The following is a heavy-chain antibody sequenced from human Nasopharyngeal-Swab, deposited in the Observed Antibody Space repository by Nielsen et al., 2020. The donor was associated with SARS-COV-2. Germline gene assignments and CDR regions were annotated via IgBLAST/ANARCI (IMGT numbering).Heavy chain of an antibody. CDR3: ARDYGSNDY. CDR1: GFTFSSYW. Sequence: GESLKISCAASGFTFSSYWMSWVRQAPGKGLEWVANIKQDGSEKYYVDSVKGRFTISRDNAKNSLYLQMNSLRAEDTAVYYCARDYGSNDYWGQGTLVTVSS. D-gene: IGHD3-16*01. CDR2: IKQDGSEK. J-gene: IGHJ4*02. V-gene: IGHV3-7*01.